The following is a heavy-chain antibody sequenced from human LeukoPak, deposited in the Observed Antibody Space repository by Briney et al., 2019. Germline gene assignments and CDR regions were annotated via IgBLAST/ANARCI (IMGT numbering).Heavy chain of an antibody. Sequence: PGGSLRLSCAASGFTFSRYWIHWVRQAPGKGLEWVSRINPDGNTTTYADSVKGRFTISRDNAKNTVYLQMNSLRAGDTAVYYCARVLSGSWDWFDPWGQGTLVTVSS. CDR2: INPDGNTT. J-gene: IGHJ5*02. D-gene: IGHD3-22*01. V-gene: IGHV3-74*01. CDR1: GFTFSRYW. CDR3: ARVLSGSWDWFDP.